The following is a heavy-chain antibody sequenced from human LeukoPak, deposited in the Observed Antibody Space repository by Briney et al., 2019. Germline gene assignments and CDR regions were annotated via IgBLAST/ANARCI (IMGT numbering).Heavy chain of an antibody. Sequence: SQTLSLTCTASGGSVSSGSYYWSWIRQPAGKGLEWIGRIYTSGSTNYNPSLKSRVTISVDTSKNQFSLKLSSVTAADTAVYYCARRRAYCGGDCYSVFDYWGQGTLVTVSS. J-gene: IGHJ4*02. D-gene: IGHD2-21*01. CDR3: ARRRAYCGGDCYSVFDY. CDR2: IYTSGST. CDR1: GGSVSSGSYY. V-gene: IGHV4-61*02.